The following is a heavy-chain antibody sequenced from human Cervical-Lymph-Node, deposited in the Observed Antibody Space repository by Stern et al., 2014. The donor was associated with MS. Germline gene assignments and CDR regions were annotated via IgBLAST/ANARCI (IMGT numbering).Heavy chain of an antibody. CDR2: IWYDGSNK. D-gene: IGHD3-3*01. CDR3: ARASDFWSGYYSAFDI. J-gene: IGHJ3*02. CDR1: GFTFSSYG. V-gene: IGHV3-33*01. Sequence: EQLEESGGGVVQPGRSLRLSCAASGFTFSSYGMHWVRQAPGKGLEWVAVIWYDGSNKYYADSVKGRFTISRDNSKNTLYLQMNSLRAEDTAVYYCARASDFWSGYYSAFDIWGQGTMVTVSS.